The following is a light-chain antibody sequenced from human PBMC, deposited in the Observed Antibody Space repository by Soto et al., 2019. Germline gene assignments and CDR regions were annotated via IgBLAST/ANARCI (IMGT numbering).Light chain of an antibody. CDR2: GHN. CDR1: YSNIGAGYE. CDR3: RSDDSSRSGSVV. V-gene: IGLV1-40*01. Sequence: QSALTQPPSVSGAPGQRVTISCTGSYSNIGAGYEVHWYQQIPGTAPKLLISGHNNRPSGVPDRFFGSKSGTSASLTIIGVQAEDEADYYCRSDDSSRSGSVVFGGGTKVTVL. J-gene: IGLJ3*02.